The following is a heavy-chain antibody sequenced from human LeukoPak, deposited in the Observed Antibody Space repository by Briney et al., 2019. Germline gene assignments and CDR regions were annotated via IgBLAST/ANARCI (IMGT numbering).Heavy chain of an antibody. V-gene: IGHV3-74*01. J-gene: IGHJ5*02. Sequence: GGSLILSCAASGITFGNNWMHWVRQGPGKGLVWISRINSDGGGAIYADSVKGRFTVSRDNAKNTLYLQMNSLRAEDTAVYYCARDVPHNWFDTWGQGTLSPSPQ. CDR1: GITFGNNW. CDR3: ARDVPHNWFDT. CDR2: INSDGGGA.